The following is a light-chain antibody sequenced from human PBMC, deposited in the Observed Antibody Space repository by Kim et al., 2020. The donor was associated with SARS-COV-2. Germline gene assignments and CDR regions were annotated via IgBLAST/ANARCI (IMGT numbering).Light chain of an antibody. V-gene: IGLV3-21*04. CDR2: YDS. Sequence: APGKTARITWGRNNIGSKSVQWYQQKPGQAPVLVIYYDSDRPSGIPERFSGSNAGNTATLTISRVEAGDEADYYCQVWDSSSDHPVFGGGTQLTVL. CDR3: QVWDSSSDHPV. CDR1: NIGSKS. J-gene: IGLJ3*02.